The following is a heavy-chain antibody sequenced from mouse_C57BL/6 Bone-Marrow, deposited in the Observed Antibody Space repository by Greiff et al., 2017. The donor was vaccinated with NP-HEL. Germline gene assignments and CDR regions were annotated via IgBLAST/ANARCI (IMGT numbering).Heavy chain of an antibody. CDR1: GYTFTSYW. V-gene: IGHV1-69*01. CDR3: AKEGYYAMDY. J-gene: IGHJ4*01. CDR2: LDPSDSYT. D-gene: IGHD3-3*01. Sequence: QVQLQQPGAELVMPGASVKLSCKASGYTFTSYWMHWVKQRPGQGLEWIGELDPSDSYTNYNQKFKGKSTLTVDKSSSTAYMQLSSLTSEDSAVYYCAKEGYYAMDYWGQGTSVTVSS.